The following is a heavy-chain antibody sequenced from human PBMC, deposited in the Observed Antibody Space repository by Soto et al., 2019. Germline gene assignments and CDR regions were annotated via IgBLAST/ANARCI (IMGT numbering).Heavy chain of an antibody. CDR1: GGSISSSSYY. CDR2: IYYSGST. Sequence: QLQLQESGPGLVKPSETLSLTCTVSGGSISSSSYYWGWIRQPPGKGLEWIGSIYYSGSTYYNPSLKSRVTISVDTSKNQFSLNLSSVTAADTAVYYCARPVPRYYYDSSGNNAFDIWGQGTMVTVSS. J-gene: IGHJ3*02. D-gene: IGHD3-22*01. CDR3: ARPVPRYYYDSSGNNAFDI. V-gene: IGHV4-39*01.